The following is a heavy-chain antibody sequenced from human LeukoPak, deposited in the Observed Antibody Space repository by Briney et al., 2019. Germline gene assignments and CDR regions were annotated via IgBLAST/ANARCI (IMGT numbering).Heavy chain of an antibody. CDR3: ARGYYYDSSGYSSWDY. J-gene: IGHJ4*02. V-gene: IGHV4-39*07. Sequence: SETLSLTCTVSGGSISSSSYYWGWIRQPPGKGLEWIGSIYYSGSTYYNPSLKSRATISVDTSKNQFSLKLSSVTAADTAVYYCARGYYYDSSGYSSWDYWGQGTLVTVSS. CDR1: GGSISSSSYY. D-gene: IGHD3-22*01. CDR2: IYYSGST.